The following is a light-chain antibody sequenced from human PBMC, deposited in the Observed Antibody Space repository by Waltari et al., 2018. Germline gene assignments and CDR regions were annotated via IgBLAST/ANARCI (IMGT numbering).Light chain of an antibody. CDR3: CSYAGSGTYV. Sequence: QSALTQPASVSGTPGQSITISCTGTTSDVGHYNLFSCYQQPPGKAPKLMICEVIKRPSGVSDRFSGAKSGNTASLTISGLQAEDEADYYCCSYAGSGTYVFGTGTKVTVL. J-gene: IGLJ1*01. V-gene: IGLV2-23*02. CDR2: EVI. CDR1: TSDVGHYNL.